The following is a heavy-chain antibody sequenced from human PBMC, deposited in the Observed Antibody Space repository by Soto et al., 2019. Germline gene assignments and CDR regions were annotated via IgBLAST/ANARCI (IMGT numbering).Heavy chain of an antibody. D-gene: IGHD6-6*01. CDR2: ISYDGTNK. CDR3: ASHSCGSSHFLSAS. J-gene: IGHJ1*01. V-gene: IGHV3-30*03. Sequence: GKGLEWVAVISYDGTNKYYVDSVKGRFTISRDNSKISLYLQHNSLSAGDDAVAYRASHSCGSSHFLSASWGQGTLV.